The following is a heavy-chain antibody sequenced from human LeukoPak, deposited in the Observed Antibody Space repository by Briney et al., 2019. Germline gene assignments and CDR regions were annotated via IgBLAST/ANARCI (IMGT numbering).Heavy chain of an antibody. V-gene: IGHV3-33*01. CDR3: ARDGGYGSGTDYYGMDV. J-gene: IGHJ6*02. Sequence: GGSLRLSCEASGFTFSSYGMHWVRQAPGKGLEWVAVIWYDGSNKYYADSVKGRFTISRDNSKNTLYLQMNSLRAEDTAVYYCARDGGYGSGTDYYGMDVWGQGTTVTVSS. CDR2: IWYDGSNK. CDR1: GFTFSSYG. D-gene: IGHD3-10*01.